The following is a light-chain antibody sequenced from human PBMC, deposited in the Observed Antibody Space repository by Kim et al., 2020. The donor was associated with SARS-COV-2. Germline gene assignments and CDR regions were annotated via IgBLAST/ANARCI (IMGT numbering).Light chain of an antibody. V-gene: IGKV2-24*01. CDR1: QCLLNHDGNTY. J-gene: IGKJ1*01. CDR2: NIS. Sequence: PASIYCTSSQCLLNHDGNTYLSWLHQRPGQPPRLLIYNISYRSSGVPDRFSGSGAGTHFTLKINRVEGEDVGVYYCMQATQFPWTFGQGTKVDIK. CDR3: MQATQFPWT.